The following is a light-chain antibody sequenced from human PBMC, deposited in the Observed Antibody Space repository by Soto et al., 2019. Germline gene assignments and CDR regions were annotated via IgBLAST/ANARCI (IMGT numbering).Light chain of an antibody. CDR3: QHYNNLWG. Sequence: EIVMTQSPATLSVSPGERVTLSCRASQSVRSNLAWYQQKPGQVPRVLIYGASTRAIGIPDRFSGSGSGTEFTLTISSLQSEDFAVYYCQHYNNLWGVGGGTKVESK. CDR2: GAS. V-gene: IGKV3-15*01. J-gene: IGKJ4*01. CDR1: QSVRSN.